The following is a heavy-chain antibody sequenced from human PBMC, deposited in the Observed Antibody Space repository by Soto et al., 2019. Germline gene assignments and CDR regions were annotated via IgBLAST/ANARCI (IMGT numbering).Heavy chain of an antibody. V-gene: IGHV4-34*01. CDR1: GGSFSGYY. CDR3: ARGGRVYSSSWRPYNLFDP. J-gene: IGHJ5*02. Sequence: SETLSLTCAVYGGSFSGYYWSWIRQPPGKGLEWIGEINHSGSTNYNPSLKSRVTISVDTSKNQFSLKLSSVTAADTAVYYCARGGRVYSSSWRPYNLFDPWGQGTLVTAPQ. CDR2: INHSGST. D-gene: IGHD6-13*01.